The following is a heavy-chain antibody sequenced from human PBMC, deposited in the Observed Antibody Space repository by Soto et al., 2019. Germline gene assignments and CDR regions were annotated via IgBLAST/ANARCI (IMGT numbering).Heavy chain of an antibody. J-gene: IGHJ4*02. Sequence: QVQLQESGPGLVKPSQTLSLTCTVSGGSISSGDYYWSWIRQPPGKGLEWRGYISYSGSTYYNPSLKSRVTISVDTSKNQFSLQLSSVTAADTAVYYCARVGGFGATTIDYWGQGTLVTVSS. CDR1: GGSISSGDYY. CDR2: ISYSGST. D-gene: IGHD3-10*01. CDR3: ARVGGFGATTIDY. V-gene: IGHV4-30-4*01.